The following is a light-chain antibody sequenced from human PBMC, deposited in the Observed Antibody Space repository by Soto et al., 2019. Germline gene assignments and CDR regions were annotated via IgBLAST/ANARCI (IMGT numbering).Light chain of an antibody. CDR2: EGS. CDR3: CSYAGSRV. V-gene: IGLV2-23*01. J-gene: IGLJ3*02. CDR1: SSDVWSYNL. Sequence: HSALTQPASVSGSPGQSITISCTGTSSDVWSYNLVSWYQQHPGKAPKLMIYEGSKRPSGVSNRFSGSKSGNTASLTISGLQAEDEADYYCCSYAGSRVFGGGTKLTVL.